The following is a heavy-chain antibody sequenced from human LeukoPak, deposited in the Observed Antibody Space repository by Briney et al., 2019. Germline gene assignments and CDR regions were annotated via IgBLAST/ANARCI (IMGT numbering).Heavy chain of an antibody. V-gene: IGHV1-2*02. Sequence: ASVKVSCKASGYTFTGYYLHWVRQAPGQGLEWMGWIKPNSGDTKYAEKFQGRVTMTRDTSTSTAYMELRRLTSDDTAVYYCTRDWGPNSGNFHHDAFDIWGQGTMVTVSS. J-gene: IGHJ3*02. CDR1: GYTFTGYY. CDR3: TRDWGPNSGNFHHDAFDI. CDR2: IKPNSGDT. D-gene: IGHD1-26*01.